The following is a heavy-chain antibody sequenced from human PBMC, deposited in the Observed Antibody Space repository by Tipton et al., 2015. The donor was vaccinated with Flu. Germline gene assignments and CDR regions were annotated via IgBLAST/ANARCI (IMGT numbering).Heavy chain of an antibody. Sequence: SLRLSCAVSGFTFSTSWMSWVRQAPGRGLEWVANIKQDGSERYYVDSVKGRFTISRDNAKNSLYLQMNSLRAEDTALYYCASLWGSGSYSRYAFDIWGQGTMVTVSS. CDR3: ASLWGSGSYSRYAFDI. V-gene: IGHV3-7*01. CDR2: IKQDGSER. D-gene: IGHD1-26*01. J-gene: IGHJ3*02. CDR1: GFTFSTSW.